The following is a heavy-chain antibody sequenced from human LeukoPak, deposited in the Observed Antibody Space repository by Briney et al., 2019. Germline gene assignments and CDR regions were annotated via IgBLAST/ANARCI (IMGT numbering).Heavy chain of an antibody. V-gene: IGHV3-73*01. CDR1: GFTFSGSA. J-gene: IGHJ4*02. CDR3: TRWDCTTGCYPFDY. Sequence: GGSLRLSCAASGFTFSGSAIHWVRQASGKGLEWVGRIRDKANSYATAYIASVKGRFTISRDDSKNTAYLQMSSLKTEDTAVYYCTRWDCTTGCYPFDYWGQGTLVTVSS. D-gene: IGHD2-2*01. CDR2: IRDKANSYAT.